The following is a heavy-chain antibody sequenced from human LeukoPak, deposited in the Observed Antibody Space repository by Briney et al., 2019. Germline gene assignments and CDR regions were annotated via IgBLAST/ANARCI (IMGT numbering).Heavy chain of an antibody. D-gene: IGHD2-15*01. CDR3: ARDPRRYCGGGICYHFDK. Sequence: GGSLRLSCAASGFIFSNYGMSWVRQAPGKGLERVSAISGSGGSTYYADSVKGRFTMSRGNSKNTLYLQMNSLRVEDTAVYYCARDPRRYCGGGICYHFDKWGQGTLVTVSS. J-gene: IGHJ4*02. CDR2: ISGSGGST. CDR1: GFIFSNYG. V-gene: IGHV3-23*01.